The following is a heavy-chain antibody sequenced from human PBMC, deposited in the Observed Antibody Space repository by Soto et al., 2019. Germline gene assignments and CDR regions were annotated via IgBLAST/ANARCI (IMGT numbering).Heavy chain of an antibody. Sequence: EVQLVESGGGSVQPGESLRLSCAASGFTFSRYFMHWVRQAPGKGLVWVSHINDDATTTSYADSVKGRFTISRDNAKNTLFLQMNSLRAEDTAVYYCARRWDLSDDCFDLWGRGTLVTVSS. CDR1: GFTFSRYF. D-gene: IGHD1-26*01. CDR2: INDDATTT. J-gene: IGHJ2*01. V-gene: IGHV3-74*01. CDR3: ARRWDLSDDCFDL.